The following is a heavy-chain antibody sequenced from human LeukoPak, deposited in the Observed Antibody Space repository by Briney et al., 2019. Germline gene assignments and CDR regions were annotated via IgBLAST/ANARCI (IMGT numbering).Heavy chain of an antibody. V-gene: IGHV3-23*01. CDR1: GFTFRSYA. CDR2: ISGNGGST. CDR3: AKMYYDILTGEDS. Sequence: PGGSLRLSCEASGFTFRSYAMSWVRQAPGKGLEWVSGISGNGGSTYYADSVKGRSTISRDNSKNTLYLQMNSLRVEDTAIYYCAKMYYDILTGEDSWGQGTLVTVSS. J-gene: IGHJ4*02. D-gene: IGHD3-9*01.